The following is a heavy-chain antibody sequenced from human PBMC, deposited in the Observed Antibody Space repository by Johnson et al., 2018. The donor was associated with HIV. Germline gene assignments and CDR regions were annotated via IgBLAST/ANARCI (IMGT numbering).Heavy chain of an antibody. CDR3: AKVSSSSFFHAFDI. CDR1: GFTFSSYW. CDR2: ISSDGSGT. J-gene: IGHJ3*02. V-gene: IGHV3-74*01. Sequence: VQLVESGGGLVQAGGSLRLSCAASGFTFSSYWMHWVHQAPGKGLVWVSRISSDGSGTSYADSVKGRFTISRDNAKNSLYLQMNSLRAEDTAVYYCAKVSSSSFFHAFDIWGQGTMVTVSS. D-gene: IGHD6-6*01.